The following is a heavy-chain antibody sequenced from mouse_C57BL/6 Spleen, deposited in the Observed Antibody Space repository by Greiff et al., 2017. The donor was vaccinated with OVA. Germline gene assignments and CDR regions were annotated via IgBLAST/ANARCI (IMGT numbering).Heavy chain of an antibody. CDR2: IWSDGST. D-gene: IGHD2-4*01. CDR1: GFSLTSYG. J-gene: IGHJ4*01. CDR3: ARQAFYYDYDGDAMDY. V-gene: IGHV2-6-1*01. Sequence: VKLVESGPGLVAPSQSLSITCTVSGFSLTSYGVHWVRQPPGKGLEWLVVIWSDGSTTYNSARKSRLSISKDNSKSQVFLKMNSLQTDDTAMYYCARQAFYYDYDGDAMDYWGKGTSVTVSS.